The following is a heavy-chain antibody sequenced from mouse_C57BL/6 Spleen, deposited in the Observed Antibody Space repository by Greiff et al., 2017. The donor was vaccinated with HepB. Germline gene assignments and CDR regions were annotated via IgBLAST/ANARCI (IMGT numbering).Heavy chain of an antibody. CDR3: ARGGGVYDGYHFDY. V-gene: IGHV5-4*03. CDR1: GFTFSSYA. D-gene: IGHD2-3*01. Sequence: DVKLVESGGGLVKPGGSLKLSCAASGFTFSSYAMSWVRQTPEKRLEWVATISDGGSYTYYPDNVKGRFTISRDNAKNNLYLEMSHLKSEDTAMYYCARGGGVYDGYHFDYWGQGTTLTVSS. CDR2: ISDGGSYT. J-gene: IGHJ2*01.